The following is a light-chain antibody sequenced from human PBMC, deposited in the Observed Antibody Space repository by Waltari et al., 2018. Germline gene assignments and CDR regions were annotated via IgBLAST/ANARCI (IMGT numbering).Light chain of an antibody. CDR3: SCRDNSGFRHV. CDR1: SPRSYY. J-gene: IGLJ1*01. V-gene: IGLV3-19*01. CDR2: GQN. Sequence: SSDLTQDPVVSVALGQTVRITCQGDSPRSYYAPWYQQKPGQAPVLVIFGQNKRPSGIPDRFSGSSSRNTASLTITGAQAEDEADYYCSCRDNSGFRHVFGTGTKVTV.